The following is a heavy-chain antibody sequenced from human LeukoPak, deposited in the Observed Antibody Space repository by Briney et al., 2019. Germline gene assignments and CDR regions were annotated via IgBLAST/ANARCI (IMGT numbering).Heavy chain of an antibody. V-gene: IGHV4-34*01. CDR2: INHSGST. CDR1: GGSFSGYY. Sequence: SETLPLTCAVYGGSFSGYYWSWIRQPPGKGLEWIGEINHSGSTNYNPSLKSRVTISVDASKNQFSLKLSSVTAADTAVYYCARVGRLRTYYYDSSDAFDIWGQGTMVTVSS. D-gene: IGHD3-22*01. CDR3: ARVGRLRTYYYDSSDAFDI. J-gene: IGHJ3*02.